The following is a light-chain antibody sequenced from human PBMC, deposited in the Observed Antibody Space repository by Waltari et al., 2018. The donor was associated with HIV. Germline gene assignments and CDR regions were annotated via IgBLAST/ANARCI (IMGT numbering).Light chain of an antibody. CDR3: QTWGTGIWV. J-gene: IGLJ3*02. Sequence: QLVLTQSPSASASPGASVKVTCTLSSGHSNYAIAWHQQQPEKAPRYLMKLNSDGSHSKGGGIPDRFSGSSSGAERYLTISSLQSEDEADYYCQTWGTGIWVFGGGTKLTVL. CDR2: LNSDGSH. CDR1: SGHSNYA. V-gene: IGLV4-69*01.